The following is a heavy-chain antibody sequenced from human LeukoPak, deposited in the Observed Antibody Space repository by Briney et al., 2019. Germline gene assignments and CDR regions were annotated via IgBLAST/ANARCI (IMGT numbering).Heavy chain of an antibody. CDR3: AKDTPNFYYSDY. D-gene: IGHD1-1*01. CDR1: GFTFSSYA. CDR2: ISYDGSNK. J-gene: IGHJ4*02. Sequence: GGSLRLSCAASGFTFSSYAMHWVRQAPGKGLEWVAVISYDGSNKYYADSVKGRFTISRDNSKNTLYLQMNSLRAEDTAVYYCAKDTPNFYYSDYWGQGTLVTVSS. V-gene: IGHV3-30-3*01.